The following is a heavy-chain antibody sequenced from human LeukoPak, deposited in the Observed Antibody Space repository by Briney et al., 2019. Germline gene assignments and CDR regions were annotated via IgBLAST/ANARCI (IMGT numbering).Heavy chain of an antibody. CDR2: IYSGGST. CDR1: GFTVDSNY. CDR3: GRGSVGFGELNY. D-gene: IGHD3-10*01. J-gene: IGHJ4*02. V-gene: IGHV3-66*01. Sequence: PGGSLRLSCAASGFTVDSNYMTWVRQAPGKGLEWVSVIYSGGSTYYADSVKGRFTISRDNSKNTLHLQMNSLRAEDTAVYYCGRGSVGFGELNYWGQGTLVTVSS.